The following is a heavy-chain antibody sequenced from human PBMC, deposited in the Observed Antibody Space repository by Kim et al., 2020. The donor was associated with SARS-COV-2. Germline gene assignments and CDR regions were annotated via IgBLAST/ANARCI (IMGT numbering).Heavy chain of an antibody. D-gene: IGHD6-6*01. Sequence: GGSLRLSCAASGFTFNNSGMHWVRQAPGKGLEWVAGIRSKGNGRNYADAVKGRFTFSRENSKNTLNLQMKSLRAEDTAAYYCADNSDCGEYSCDYG. V-gene: IGHV3-33*08. CDR3: ADNSDCGEYSCDYG. CDR2: IRSKGNGR. J-gene: IGHJ6*01. CDR1: GFTFNNSG.